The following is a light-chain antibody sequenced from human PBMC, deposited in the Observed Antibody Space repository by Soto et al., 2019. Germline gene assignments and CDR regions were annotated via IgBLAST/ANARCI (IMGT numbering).Light chain of an antibody. CDR3: LLYYGGQLGV. J-gene: IGLJ2*01. V-gene: IGLV7-43*01. CDR2: STN. CDR1: TGAVTSGYY. Sequence: QAVVTQEPSLTVSPGGTVTLTCATGTGAVTSGYYPNRFQQKPGQAPRALIYSTNNKYSWTPSRFSGSLLGGKAALTLSGVQPEDEADYYCLLYYGGQLGVFGGGTKLTVL.